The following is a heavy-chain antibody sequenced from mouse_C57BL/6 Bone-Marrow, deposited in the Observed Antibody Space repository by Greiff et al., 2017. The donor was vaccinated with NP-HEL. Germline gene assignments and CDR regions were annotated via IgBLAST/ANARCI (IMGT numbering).Heavy chain of an antibody. V-gene: IGHV1-54*01. CDR1: GYAFTNYL. J-gene: IGHJ1*03. Sequence: QVQLQQSGAELVRPGTSVKVSCKASGYAFTNYLIEWVKQRPGQGLEWIGVINPGSGGTNYNEKFKGKATLTADKSSSTAYMQLSSLTSEDSAVYFCARKCPSWYFDVWGTGTTVTVSS. CDR3: ARKCPSWYFDV. CDR2: INPGSGGT. D-gene: IGHD6-1*01.